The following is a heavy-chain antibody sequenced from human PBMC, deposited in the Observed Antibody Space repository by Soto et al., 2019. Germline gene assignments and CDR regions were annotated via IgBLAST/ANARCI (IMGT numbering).Heavy chain of an antibody. CDR2: IIPILGIA. CDR3: ARGGLDYYYGMDV. D-gene: IGHD3-16*01. Sequence: QVQLVQSGAEVKKPGSSVKVSCKASGGTFSSYTISWVRQAPGQGLEWMGRIIPILGIANYAQKFQGRVTXTXDXXTSTAYMELSSLRSEDTAVYYCARGGLDYYYGMDVWGQGTTVTVSS. CDR1: GGTFSSYT. J-gene: IGHJ6*02. V-gene: IGHV1-69*02.